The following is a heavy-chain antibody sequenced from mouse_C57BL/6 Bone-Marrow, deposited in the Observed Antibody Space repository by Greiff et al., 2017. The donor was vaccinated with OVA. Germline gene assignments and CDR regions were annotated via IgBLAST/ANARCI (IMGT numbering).Heavy chain of an antibody. CDR3: ARGYYGSSSALAY. V-gene: IGHV1-52*01. D-gene: IGHD1-1*01. Sequence: QVQLQQPGAELVRPGSSVKLSCKASGYTFTSYWMHWVKQRPIQGLEWIGNIDPSDSVTHYNQKFKDKATLTVDKSSSTAYMQLSSLTSEDSAVYYCARGYYGSSSALAYWGQGTLVTVSA. CDR1: GYTFTSYW. CDR2: IDPSDSVT. J-gene: IGHJ3*01.